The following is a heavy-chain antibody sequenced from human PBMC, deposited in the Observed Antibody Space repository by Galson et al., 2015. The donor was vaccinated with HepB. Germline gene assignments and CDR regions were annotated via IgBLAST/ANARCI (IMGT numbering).Heavy chain of an antibody. J-gene: IGHJ5*02. D-gene: IGHD1-14*01. V-gene: IGHV6-1*01. Sequence: CAISGDSVSSKRAAWNWIRQSPSRGLEWLGRTYYRSKWRTDYAVFVKSRITINPDTSKNQISLQLNSVTPEDTALYYCAREDETGVGWFDPWGQGTLVTVSS. CDR3: AREDETGVGWFDP. CDR1: GDSVSSKRAA. CDR2: TYYRSKWRT.